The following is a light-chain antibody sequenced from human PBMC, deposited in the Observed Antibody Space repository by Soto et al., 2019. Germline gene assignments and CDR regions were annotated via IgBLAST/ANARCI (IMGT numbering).Light chain of an antibody. J-gene: IGKJ4*01. CDR3: QQFSSAPLT. CDR2: RTF. V-gene: IGKV3-20*01. CDR1: QSIASSY. Sequence: EIVLTQSQGTLSLSPGQRATLSCRASQSIASSYLAWYQQKPGQPPRLLLYRTFNRATGIPDRFSGSGSGTDFTLTIRRLEPEDFAVDFCQQFSSAPLTFGGGTKVEI.